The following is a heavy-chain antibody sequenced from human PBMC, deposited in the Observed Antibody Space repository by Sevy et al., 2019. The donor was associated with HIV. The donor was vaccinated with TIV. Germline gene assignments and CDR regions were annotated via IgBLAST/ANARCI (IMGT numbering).Heavy chain of an antibody. D-gene: IGHD3-3*01. CDR2: ISYAGSSK. J-gene: IGHJ3*02. CDR1: GFNFSSYG. V-gene: IGHV3-30*18. Sequence: GGSLRLSCAASGFNFSSYGMNWVRQAPGKGLEWVAIISYAGSSKYYADSVKGRFTISRDNSKNTLYLQINSLRTEDTAVYYCAKESGSYYDFWSGHDTFDMWGQGTVVTVSS. CDR3: AKESGSYYDFWSGHDTFDM.